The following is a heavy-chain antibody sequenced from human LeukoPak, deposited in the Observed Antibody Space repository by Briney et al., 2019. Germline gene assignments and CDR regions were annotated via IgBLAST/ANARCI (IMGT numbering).Heavy chain of an antibody. CDR1: GFTFSSYS. CDR2: ISSSRNNI. Sequence: PGGSLRLSCAASGFTFSSYSMNWVRQAPGKGLEWVSYISSSRNNIYYADSVKGRFTISRDNAKNSLYLQMYSLRDEDTAVYYCARDQFFAFDIWGQGTMVAVSS. CDR3: ARDQFFAFDI. V-gene: IGHV3-48*02. J-gene: IGHJ3*02. D-gene: IGHD3-3*01.